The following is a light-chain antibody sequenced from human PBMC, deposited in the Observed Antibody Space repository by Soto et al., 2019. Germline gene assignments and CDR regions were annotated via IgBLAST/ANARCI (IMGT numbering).Light chain of an antibody. CDR1: SSDVGAYNY. CDR3: SSFSSSSTRYL. CDR2: GVS. J-gene: IGLJ1*01. Sequence: QSVLTQPASVSGSPGQSITISCTGTSSDVGAYNYASWYQQHPGEAPKLMIFGVSNRPSGVSNRFSGSKSGNTASLTISGLQAEDEADYYCSSFSSSSTRYLLGTGTKVTVL. V-gene: IGLV2-14*01.